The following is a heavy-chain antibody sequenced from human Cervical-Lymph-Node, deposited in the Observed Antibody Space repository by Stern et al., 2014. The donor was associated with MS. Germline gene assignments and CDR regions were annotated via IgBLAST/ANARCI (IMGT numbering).Heavy chain of an antibody. J-gene: IGHJ6*02. CDR2: INPSGGST. CDR1: GYTFINDY. Sequence: VQLVESGAEVKKPGASVKVSCKASGYTFINDYMHLVRQAPGQGLEWMGIINPSGGSTSYAQKFQGRVTMTRDTSTSTVYMELSSLRSEDTAVYYCAREVAGHRLGMMDVWGQGTTVTVSS. D-gene: IGHD6-19*01. V-gene: IGHV1-46*01. CDR3: AREVAGHRLGMMDV.